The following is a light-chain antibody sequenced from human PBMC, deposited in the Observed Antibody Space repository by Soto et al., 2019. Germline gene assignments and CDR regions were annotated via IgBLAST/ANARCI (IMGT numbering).Light chain of an antibody. Sequence: DIQMTQSPSTLSASVGDRVTITSRASQSISSWLAWYQQKPGKAPKLLIYDASSLESGVPSRFSGSGSGTEFTLTISSLQPADFATYYCQQYNSYSYTFGQGTKLEIK. CDR1: QSISSW. CDR2: DAS. V-gene: IGKV1-5*01. CDR3: QQYNSYSYT. J-gene: IGKJ2*01.